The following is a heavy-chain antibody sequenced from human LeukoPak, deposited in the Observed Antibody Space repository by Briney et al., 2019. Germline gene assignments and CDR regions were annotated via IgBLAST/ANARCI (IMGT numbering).Heavy chain of an antibody. Sequence: PGGSLRLSCAASGFTFSSYSMNWVRQSPGKGLEWVSSISGSGEYIYYADSVKGRFTIFRDNGQNSLYLQMNNLRAEDTAVYYCARREPQGCSGTSCFAGPVGHWGQGTLVTVSS. CDR3: ARREPQGCSGTSCFAGPVGH. J-gene: IGHJ4*02. V-gene: IGHV3-21*06. D-gene: IGHD2-2*01. CDR2: ISGSGEYI. CDR1: GFTFSSYS.